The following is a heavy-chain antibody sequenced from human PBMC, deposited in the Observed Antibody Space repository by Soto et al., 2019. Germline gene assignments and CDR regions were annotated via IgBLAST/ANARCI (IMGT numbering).Heavy chain of an antibody. CDR3: ARDQWFGELSSGAIAY. J-gene: IGHJ4*02. Sequence: ASVKVSCKTSGYTFTGYYIHWVRQAPGQGPEYMGWINPNNGDTAFAQNFQGRVTMTRDTSITTAFMGLSRLRVDDTAVYYCARDQWFGELSSGAIAYWGRGTLVTVSS. CDR2: INPNNGDT. D-gene: IGHD3-10*01. CDR1: GYTFTGYY. V-gene: IGHV1-2*02.